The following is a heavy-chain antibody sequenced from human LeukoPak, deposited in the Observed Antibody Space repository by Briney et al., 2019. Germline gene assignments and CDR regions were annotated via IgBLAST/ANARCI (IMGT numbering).Heavy chain of an antibody. CDR3: ARSGQLLWVRDARRPYYYAIDV. V-gene: IGHV5-51*01. J-gene: IGHJ6*02. CDR2: IYPGDSDT. CDR1: GYPFTNYW. Sequence: GESLKISCKGSGYPFTNYWIGWVRQMPGKGLEWLRIIYPGDSDTRYGPSFQGQVTISADKSISTAYLQWSSLGASDTAIYYCARSGQLLWVRDARRPYYYAIDVWGQGTTVTVSS. D-gene: IGHD3-10*01.